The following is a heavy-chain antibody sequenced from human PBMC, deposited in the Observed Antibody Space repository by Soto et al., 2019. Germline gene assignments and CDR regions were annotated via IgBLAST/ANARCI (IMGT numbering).Heavy chain of an antibody. J-gene: IGHJ6*02. D-gene: IGHD3-3*01. CDR3: ARISTYYDFWSGYPGMDV. Sequence: SVKVSCTASGGTFSSYAISWVRQAPGQGLEWMGGIIPIFGTANYAQKFQGRVTITADESTSTAYMELSSLRSEDTAVYYRARISTYYDFWSGYPGMDVWGQGTTVTVSS. CDR1: GGTFSSYA. V-gene: IGHV1-69*13. CDR2: IIPIFGTA.